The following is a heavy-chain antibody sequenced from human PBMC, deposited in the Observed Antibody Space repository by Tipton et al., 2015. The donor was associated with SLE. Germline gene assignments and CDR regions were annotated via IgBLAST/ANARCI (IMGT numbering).Heavy chain of an antibody. J-gene: IGHJ3*02. CDR1: GYTFTSYG. CDR2: ISAYNDNT. Sequence: QLVQSGPEVKKPGASVKVSCKASGYTFTSYGISWVRQAPGQGLEWMGWISAYNDNTNYAQKLQGRVTMTTDASTSTAYMELRSLRSDDTAVYYCAREKMDYYDSSGSNDAFDIWGQGTMVTVSS. CDR3: AREKMDYYDSSGSNDAFDI. V-gene: IGHV1-18*01. D-gene: IGHD3-22*01.